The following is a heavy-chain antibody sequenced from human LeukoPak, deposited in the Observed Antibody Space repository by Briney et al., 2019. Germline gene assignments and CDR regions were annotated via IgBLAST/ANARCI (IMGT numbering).Heavy chain of an antibody. CDR2: IKQDGSEK. CDR3: ARDKEYYYDSSVAFDY. CDR1: GFTFSSYW. V-gene: IGHV3-7*01. J-gene: IGHJ4*02. Sequence: GGSLRLSCAASGFTFSSYWMSWVRQAPGKGLEWVANIKQDGSEKYYVDSVKGRFTISRDNAKNSLYLQVNSLRAEDTAVYYCARDKEYYYDSSVAFDYWGQGTLVTVSS. D-gene: IGHD3-22*01.